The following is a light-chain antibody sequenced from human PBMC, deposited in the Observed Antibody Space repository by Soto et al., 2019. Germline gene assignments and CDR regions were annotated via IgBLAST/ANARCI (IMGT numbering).Light chain of an antibody. CDR3: QQRHMWPIT. CDR2: AAS. CDR1: QTVSNRY. V-gene: IGKV3D-20*02. J-gene: IGKJ5*01. Sequence: ETVLTQSPGTLSLSPGERATLSCRASQTVSNRYVAWYQHKPGQAPRVLIYAASSRTTGIPDRFSGSGSGTEFTLTISSLEPEDSAVYYCQQRHMWPITFGQGTRLEIK.